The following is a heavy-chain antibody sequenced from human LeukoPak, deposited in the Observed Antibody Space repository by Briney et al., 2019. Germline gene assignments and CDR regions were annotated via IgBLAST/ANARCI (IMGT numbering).Heavy chain of an antibody. J-gene: IGHJ4*02. V-gene: IGHV3-23*01. Sequence: GGSLRLSCAASGFTFSSYAMSWVRQAPGKGLEWVSAISGSGGSTYYADSVKGRFTISRDNSKNTLYLQMNSLRAEDTAVYYCASRDPIVVVVAATDYWGQGTLVTVSS. D-gene: IGHD2-15*01. CDR3: ASRDPIVVVVAATDY. CDR2: ISGSGGST. CDR1: GFTFSSYA.